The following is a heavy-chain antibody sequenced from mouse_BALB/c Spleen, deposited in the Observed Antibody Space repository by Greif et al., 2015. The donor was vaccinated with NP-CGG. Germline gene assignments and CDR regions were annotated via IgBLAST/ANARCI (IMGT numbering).Heavy chain of an antibody. CDR2: IDPENGDT. CDR1: GFNIKDYY. J-gene: IGHJ2*01. V-gene: IGHV14-4*02. Sequence: EVQLQQSGAELVRSGASVKLSCTASGFNIKDYYMHWVEQRPEQGLEWIGWIDPENGDTEYAPKFQGKATMTADTSSNTAYLQLSSLTSEDTAVYYCNSHPSSSYFDYWGQGTTLTVSS. CDR3: NSHPSSSYFDY. D-gene: IGHD1-1*01.